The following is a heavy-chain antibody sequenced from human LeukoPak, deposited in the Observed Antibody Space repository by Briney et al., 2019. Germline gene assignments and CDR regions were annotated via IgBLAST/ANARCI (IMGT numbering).Heavy chain of an antibody. Sequence: GPVKVSCKASGGTFTSYDINWVRQATGQGLEWMGWMNPNSGNTGYAQKFQGRVTMTRNTSISTAYMELSSLRSEDTAVYYCASATTYYDFWSGYYSYYYYGMDVWGQGTTVTVSS. CDR1: GGTFTSYD. V-gene: IGHV1-8*01. CDR3: ASATTYYDFWSGYYSYYYYGMDV. D-gene: IGHD3-3*01. CDR2: MNPNSGNT. J-gene: IGHJ6*02.